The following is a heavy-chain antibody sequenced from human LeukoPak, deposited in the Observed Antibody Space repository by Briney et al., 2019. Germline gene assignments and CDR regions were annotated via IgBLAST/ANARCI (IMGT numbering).Heavy chain of an antibody. CDR1: GFTFSNAW. CDR2: IKSKTDGGTT. D-gene: IGHD4-17*01. Sequence: PGGSLRLSCAASGFTFSNAWMSWVRQAPGKGLEWVGRIKSKTDGGTTDYAAPVKGRFTISRDDSKNTLYLQMNSLKTEDTAVYYCTTLDGDYVGYYYYYGMDVWGQGTTVTVSS. V-gene: IGHV3-15*01. CDR3: TTLDGDYVGYYYYYGMDV. J-gene: IGHJ6*02.